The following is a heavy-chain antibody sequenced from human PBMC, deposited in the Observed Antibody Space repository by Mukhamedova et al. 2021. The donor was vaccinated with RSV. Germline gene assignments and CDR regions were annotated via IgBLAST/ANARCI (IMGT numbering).Heavy chain of an antibody. J-gene: IGHJ4*02. CDR3: ARDKGIAAFDY. CDR2: ISYDGSNK. V-gene: IGHV3-30*04. CDR1: GFTFSSYA. D-gene: IGHD6-13*01. Sequence: GFTFSSYAMHWVRQAPGKGLECVAVISYDGSNKYYADSVKGRFTISRDNSKNTLYLQMNSLRAEDTAVYYCARDKGIAAFDYWGQ.